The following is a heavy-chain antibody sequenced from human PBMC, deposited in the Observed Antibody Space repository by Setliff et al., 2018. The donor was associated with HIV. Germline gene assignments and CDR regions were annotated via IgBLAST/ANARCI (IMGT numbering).Heavy chain of an antibody. J-gene: IGHJ6*03. CDR1: GGSISNYY. CDR2: INHSGST. V-gene: IGHV4-34*01. CDR3: ALTGHRLLRGYMDV. D-gene: IGHD2-15*01. Sequence: SETLSLTCTVSGGSISNYYWSWLRQPPGKGLEWIGEINHSGSTNYNPSLKSRVTMSVDTSKKQFSLKLKSVTAADTAVYYCALTGHRLLRGYMDVWGKGTTVTVSS.